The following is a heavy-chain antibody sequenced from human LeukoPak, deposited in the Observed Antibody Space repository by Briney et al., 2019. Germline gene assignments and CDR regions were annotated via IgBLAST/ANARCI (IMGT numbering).Heavy chain of an antibody. CDR2: IYPSDSDT. D-gene: IGHD3-10*01. CDR1: GYSFTTYW. V-gene: IGHV5-51*01. CDR3: ARTGYHYGSGSHFAFDV. Sequence: GESLEISWEASGYSFTTYWIGWVRQLPGKGLEWMSIIYPSDSDTRYSPSFQGQVAISSDRSITTVYLQWSNLRASDTAMYYCARTGYHYGSGSHFAFDVWGQGTMVTVSS. J-gene: IGHJ3*01.